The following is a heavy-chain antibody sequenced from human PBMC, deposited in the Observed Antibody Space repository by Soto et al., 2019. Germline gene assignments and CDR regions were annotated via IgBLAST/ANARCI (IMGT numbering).Heavy chain of an antibody. CDR2: IIPIFGTA. CDR1: GGTFSSYA. CDR3: ARVGWTLYDLPRPNWFDP. V-gene: IGHV1-69*01. J-gene: IGHJ5*02. Sequence: QGQLVQPGAEVKKQGSTVKLTSKASGGTFSSYAISWVRQAPGQGLEWMGGIIPIFGTANYAQKFQGRGTIAADESTSTAYMELSSLRSEDTAVYSCARVGWTLYDLPRPNWFDPWGPGTLVTVSS. D-gene: IGHD3-3*01.